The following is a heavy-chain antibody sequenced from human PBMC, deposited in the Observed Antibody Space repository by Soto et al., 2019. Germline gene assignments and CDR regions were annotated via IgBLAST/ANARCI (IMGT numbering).Heavy chain of an antibody. CDR3: ARGGIYNWNTDYYYYYYMDV. Sequence: GGSLRLSCAASGFTVSSNYMSWVRQAPGKGLEWVSVIYSGGSTYYADSVKGRFTISRDNSKNTLYLQMNSLRAEDTAVYYCARGGIYNWNTDYYYYYYMDVWGKGTTVTVSS. CDR2: IYSGGST. J-gene: IGHJ6*03. V-gene: IGHV3-66*01. D-gene: IGHD1-20*01. CDR1: GFTVSSNY.